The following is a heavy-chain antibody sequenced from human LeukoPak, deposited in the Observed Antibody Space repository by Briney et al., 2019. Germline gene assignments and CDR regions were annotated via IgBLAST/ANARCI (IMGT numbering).Heavy chain of an antibody. CDR2: IYNSGYA. CDR3: ARQAVGGRVGTTIDH. Sequence: PSETLSLTCTVSGGSISSSAYYWGWIRQPPGKGLDWIGNIYNSGYANYSPSLKSRVTISVDTSKNQFSLKLSSVTAADTAVYYCARQAVGGRVGTTIDHWGQGTPVTVSA. CDR1: GGSISSSAYY. J-gene: IGHJ4*02. D-gene: IGHD1-26*01. V-gene: IGHV4-39*01.